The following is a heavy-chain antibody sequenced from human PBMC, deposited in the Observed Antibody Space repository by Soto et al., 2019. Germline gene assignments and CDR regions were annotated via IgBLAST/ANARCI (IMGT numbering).Heavy chain of an antibody. Sequence: QVQLVESGGGVVQPGGSVRLSCAASNFVFSSHGIHWVRQAPGKGLEWLAVLWYDSTPKYYADSVKGRFTASRDHSQNRWILQMSGLRHEDMSRYYCARLCSGGSCAAEDIWGNGTTVMVTS. CDR3: ARLCSGGSCAAEDI. V-gene: IGHV3-33*01. J-gene: IGHJ6*04. CDR2: LWYDSTPK. CDR1: NFVFSSHG. D-gene: IGHD2-15*01.